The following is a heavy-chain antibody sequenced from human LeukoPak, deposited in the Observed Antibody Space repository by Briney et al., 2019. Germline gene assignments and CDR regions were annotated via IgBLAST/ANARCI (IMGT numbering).Heavy chain of an antibody. CDR2: INAGNGNT. D-gene: IGHD2-2*01. CDR3: ARDSRDCSSTSCYRWRWFDP. CDR1: GYTFTSYG. V-gene: IGHV1-3*03. Sequence: ASVKVSCKASGYTFTSYGISWVRQAPGQRLEWMGWINAGNGNTKYSQEFQGRVTITRDTSASTAYMELSSLRSEDMAVYYCARDSRDCSSTSCYRWRWFDPWGQGTLVTVSS. J-gene: IGHJ5*02.